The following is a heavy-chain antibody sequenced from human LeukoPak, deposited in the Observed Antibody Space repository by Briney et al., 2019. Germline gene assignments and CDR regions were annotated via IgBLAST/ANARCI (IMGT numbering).Heavy chain of an antibody. CDR1: GFTFSSYG. J-gene: IGHJ2*01. D-gene: IGHD3-3*01. CDR3: ARAEWSNWYFDL. CDR2: IKQGGSEK. Sequence: GGSLRLSCAASGFTFSSYGMHWVRQAPGKGLEWVANIKQGGSEKYYVDSVKGRFTLSRDSAKNSLYLQMNSLRAEDTAVYYCARAEWSNWYFDLWGRGTLVTVSS. V-gene: IGHV3-7*03.